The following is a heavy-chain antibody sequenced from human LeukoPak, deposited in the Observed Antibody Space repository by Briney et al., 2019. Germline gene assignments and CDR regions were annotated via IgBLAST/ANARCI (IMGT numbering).Heavy chain of an antibody. CDR1: GFTFSSYA. Sequence: GGSLRLSCAASGFTFSSYAMSWVRQAPGKGLEWVSSISSSSSYIYYADSVKGRFTISRDNAKNSLYLQMNSLRAEDTAVYYCARDRCSGGSCYPPSPYNWFDPWGQGTLVTVSS. J-gene: IGHJ5*02. CDR2: ISSSSSYI. CDR3: ARDRCSGGSCYPPSPYNWFDP. V-gene: IGHV3-21*01. D-gene: IGHD2-15*01.